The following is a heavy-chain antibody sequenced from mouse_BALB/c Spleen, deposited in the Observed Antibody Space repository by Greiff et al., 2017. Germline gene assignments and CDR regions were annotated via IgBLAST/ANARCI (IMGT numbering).Heavy chain of an antibody. V-gene: IGHV1S137*01. CDR1: GYTFTDYA. D-gene: IGHD2-1*01. J-gene: IGHJ4*01. CDR2: ISTYYGDA. Sequence: QVQLQQSGAELVRPGVSVKISCKGSGYTFTDYAMHWVKQSHAKSLEWIGVISTYYGDASYNQKFKGKATMTVDKSSSTAYMELARLTSEDSAIYYCARRRLDGNYAMDYWGQGTSVTVSS. CDR3: ARRRLDGNYAMDY.